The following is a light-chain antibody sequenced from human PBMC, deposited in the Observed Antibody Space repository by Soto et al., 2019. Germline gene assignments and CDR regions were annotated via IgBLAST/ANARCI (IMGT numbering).Light chain of an antibody. V-gene: IGKV3-15*01. Sequence: EIVLTQSPATLSLSPGERATLSCRASQSVSSYLAWYQQKPGQAPRLLIYGASTRASDIPARFSGSGSGTEFTLTISSLQPEDFATYYCLQHNRYPLTFGGGTKVDIK. J-gene: IGKJ4*01. CDR1: QSVSSY. CDR2: GAS. CDR3: LQHNRYPLT.